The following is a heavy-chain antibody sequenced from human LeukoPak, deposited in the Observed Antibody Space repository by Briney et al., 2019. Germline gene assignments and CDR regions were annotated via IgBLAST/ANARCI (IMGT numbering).Heavy chain of an antibody. D-gene: IGHD3-10*01. Sequence: GGSLRLSCAASGFTFSSYSMNWVRQAPGKGLEWLSYISSSSGTIYYADSVKGRFTISRDNVKNSLYLQMNSLRAEDTAVYYCARDISLFYYGSGSAYGMDVWGQGTTVTVFS. CDR2: ISSSSGTI. CDR3: ARDISLFYYGSGSAYGMDV. V-gene: IGHV3-48*01. CDR1: GFTFSSYS. J-gene: IGHJ6*02.